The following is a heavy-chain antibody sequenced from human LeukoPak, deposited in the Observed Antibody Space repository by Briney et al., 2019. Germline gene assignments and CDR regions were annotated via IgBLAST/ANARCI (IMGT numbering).Heavy chain of an antibody. Sequence: ASVKVSCKASGYTFTNYGISWVRQAPGQELEWMGWISAYNGNTNYAQKLQGRVTMTTDTSTSTAYMELRSLRSDDTAVYYCARDATASSWFDPWGQGTLVTVSS. D-gene: IGHD6-25*01. J-gene: IGHJ5*02. CDR1: GYTFTNYG. CDR2: ISAYNGNT. V-gene: IGHV1-18*01. CDR3: ARDATASSWFDP.